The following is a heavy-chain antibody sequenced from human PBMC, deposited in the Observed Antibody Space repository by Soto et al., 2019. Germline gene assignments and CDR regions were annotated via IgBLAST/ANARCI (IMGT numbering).Heavy chain of an antibody. CDR2: HYSGGST. Sequence: GGSLRLSCAISGFSVSSNYLSWVRQAPGKGLEWVSVHYSGGSTYYADSVQGRFTISRDKSNNTLYLQMRRVRAEDTAVYFCARHRHPRGTVGATSPLDPWGQGTQVTSPQ. CDR1: GFSVSSNY. CDR3: ARHRHPRGTVGATSPLDP. D-gene: IGHD1-26*01. V-gene: IGHV3-53*01. J-gene: IGHJ5*02.